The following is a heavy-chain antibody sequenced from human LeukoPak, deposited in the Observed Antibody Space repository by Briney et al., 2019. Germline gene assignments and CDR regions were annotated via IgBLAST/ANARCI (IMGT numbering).Heavy chain of an antibody. Sequence: PGGSLRLSCAASGFTFSSYAMSWVRQAPGKGLEWVSAISRSGGSTYYADSVKGRFTISRDNSKNTLFVQMDSLRAEDTAVYYCARGGTTGTTTPTEDAFDLWGQGTMVTVSS. J-gene: IGHJ3*01. CDR1: GFTFSSYA. V-gene: IGHV3-23*01. CDR3: ARGGTTGTTTPTEDAFDL. D-gene: IGHD1-1*01. CDR2: ISRSGGST.